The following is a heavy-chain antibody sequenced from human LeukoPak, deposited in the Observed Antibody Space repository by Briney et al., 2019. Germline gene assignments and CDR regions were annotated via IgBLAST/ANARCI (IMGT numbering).Heavy chain of an antibody. Sequence: GGSLRLSCAASGFTFSSYSMNWVRQAPGKGLEWVSSISSSSSYIYYADSVKGRFTISRDNAKNSLYLQMNSLRAEDTAVYYCARDHTTFGVVIAYYFDYWGQGTLVTVSS. D-gene: IGHD3-3*01. V-gene: IGHV3-21*01. CDR3: ARDHTTFGVVIAYYFDY. J-gene: IGHJ4*02. CDR2: ISSSSSYI. CDR1: GFTFSSYS.